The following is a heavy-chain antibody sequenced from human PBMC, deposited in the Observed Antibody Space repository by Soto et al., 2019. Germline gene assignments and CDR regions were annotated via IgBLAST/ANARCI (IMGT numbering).Heavy chain of an antibody. CDR1: GYTFTGYY. CDR3: ARDHDVVVTATHNYGMDV. Sequence: ASVKVSCKASGYTFTGYYMHWVRQAPGQGLEWMGWINPNSGGTNYAQKFQGWVTMTRDTSISTAYMELSRLRSDDTAVYYCARDHDVVVTATHNYGMDVWGQGTTVTVSS. CDR2: INPNSGGT. J-gene: IGHJ6*02. V-gene: IGHV1-2*04. D-gene: IGHD2-21*02.